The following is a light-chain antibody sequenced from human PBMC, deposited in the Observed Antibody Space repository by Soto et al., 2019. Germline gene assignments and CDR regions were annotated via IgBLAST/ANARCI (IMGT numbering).Light chain of an antibody. CDR1: QSFTTTY. J-gene: IGKJ4*02. Sequence: EDVLTHYRGSLSLAQSERPSGSFSDSQSFTTTYLAWYQHKPGQAPRLLIYDASSRPTGISARLSGSGSGTDFTLTISSIEPEDLAVSYCQQRSNRITFGGGPKV. CDR3: QQRSNRIT. CDR2: DAS. V-gene: IGKV3D-20*02.